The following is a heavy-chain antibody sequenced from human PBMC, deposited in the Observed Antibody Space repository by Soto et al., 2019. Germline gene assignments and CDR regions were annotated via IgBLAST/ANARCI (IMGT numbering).Heavy chain of an antibody. D-gene: IGHD3-3*01. CDR1: GGSISSSSYY. V-gene: IGHV4-39*01. CDR3: ARAYYDFWSGYYPYNWFDP. J-gene: IGHJ5*02. Sequence: QLQLQESGPGLVKPSETLSLTCTVSGGSISSSSYYWGWIRQPPGKGLEWIGSIYYSGSTYYNPSLQSRVTISVDTSKNQFSLKLSSVTAADTAVYYCARAYYDFWSGYYPYNWFDPWGQGTLVTVSS. CDR2: IYYSGST.